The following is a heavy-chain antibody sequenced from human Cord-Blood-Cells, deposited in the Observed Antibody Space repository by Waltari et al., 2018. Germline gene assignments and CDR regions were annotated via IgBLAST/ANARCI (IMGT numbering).Heavy chain of an antibody. Sequence: EVQLVESGGGLVQPGGSLRLSCAASGFTFSSYEMNWGRQAPGKGLEWVSYISSSGSTIYYADSVKGRFTISRDNAKNSLYLQMNSLRAEDTAVYYCARANKWENDAFDIWGQGTMVTVSS. V-gene: IGHV3-48*03. CDR2: ISSSGSTI. CDR3: ARANKWENDAFDI. CDR1: GFTFSSYE. D-gene: IGHD1-26*01. J-gene: IGHJ3*02.